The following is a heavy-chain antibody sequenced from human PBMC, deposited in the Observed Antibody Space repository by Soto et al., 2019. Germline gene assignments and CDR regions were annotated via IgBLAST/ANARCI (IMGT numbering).Heavy chain of an antibody. Sequence: TFDKYYMTWVRQAPGKGPEWVANIKPDGSEQYYVDSVKGRFTISRDNANNSLYLQMNSLRAEDTAVYFCARGNWNYYYGFDVWGQGTTVTVSS. CDR3: ARGNWNYYYGFDV. V-gene: IGHV3-7*01. D-gene: IGHD1-20*01. CDR2: IKPDGSEQ. CDR1: TFDKYY. J-gene: IGHJ6*02.